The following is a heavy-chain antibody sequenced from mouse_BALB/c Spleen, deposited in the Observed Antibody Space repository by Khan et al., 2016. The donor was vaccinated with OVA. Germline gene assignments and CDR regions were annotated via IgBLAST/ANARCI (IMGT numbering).Heavy chain of an antibody. CDR1: GFTFSTYS. J-gene: IGHJ3*01. V-gene: IGHV5-9-3*01. CDR3: AYYAEGNFAY. D-gene: IGHD1-1*01. CDR2: FSSDGDYT. Sequence: EVQLVESGAGLVKPSQSLSLTCAVSGFTFSTYSMSWVRQPPEKKLEWLATFSSDGDYTYYPPNVTGRFTISRDNAKNTFFLQMSCLTSEDTAMYYDAYYAEGNFAYWGQGTLVTVSA.